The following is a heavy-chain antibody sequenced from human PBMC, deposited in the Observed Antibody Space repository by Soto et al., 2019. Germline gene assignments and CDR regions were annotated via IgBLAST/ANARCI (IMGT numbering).Heavy chain of an antibody. CDR1: GGSISSTDYY. CDR2: IYYSGSS. Sequence: KSSETLSLTCTVSGGSISSTDYYWSWIRQPPGKGLEWIGYIYYSGSSYYNPALKSRITISVDTSKNQFSLKLDSVTAADTAVYYCARFTGDGENWFDPWGQGTLVTVSS. CDR3: ARFTGDGENWFDP. V-gene: IGHV4-30-4*01. D-gene: IGHD4-17*01. J-gene: IGHJ5*01.